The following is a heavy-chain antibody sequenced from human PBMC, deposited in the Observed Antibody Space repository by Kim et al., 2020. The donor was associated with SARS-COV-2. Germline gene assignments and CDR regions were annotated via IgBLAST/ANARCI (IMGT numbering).Heavy chain of an antibody. V-gene: IGHV4-31*03. CDR1: GGSISSGGYY. Sequence: SETLSLTCTVSGGSISSGGYYWSWIRQHPGKGLEWIGYIYYSGSTYYNPSLKSRVTISVDTSKNQFSLKLSSVTAADTAVYYCARDDPIYYYDSSGYSPSWYFDLWGRGTLVTVSS. J-gene: IGHJ2*01. D-gene: IGHD3-22*01. CDR3: ARDDPIYYYDSSGYSPSWYFDL. CDR2: IYYSGST.